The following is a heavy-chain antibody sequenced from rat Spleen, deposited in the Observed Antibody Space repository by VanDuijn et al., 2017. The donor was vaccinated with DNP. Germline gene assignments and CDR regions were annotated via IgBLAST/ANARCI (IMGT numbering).Heavy chain of an antibody. D-gene: IGHD1-9*01. CDR3: ARYYGYNYYAMDA. CDR2: ISSGGST. Sequence: QVQLKESGPGLVQPSRTLSLTCTVSGFSLTSYGVSWVRQPPGKVLEWIAAISSGGSTYYNSALKSRLSISRDTSKSQVFLKMNSLQTEDTAMYFCARYYGYNYYAMDAWGQGTPVTVSS. V-gene: IGHV2S8*01. J-gene: IGHJ4*01. CDR1: GFSLTSYG.